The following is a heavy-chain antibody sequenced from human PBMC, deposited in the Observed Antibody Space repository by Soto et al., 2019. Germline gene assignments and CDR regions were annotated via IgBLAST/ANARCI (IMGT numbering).Heavy chain of an antibody. CDR3: ADRGYSYGNLAYGMDV. CDR1: GYTFTSYA. CDR2: VNAGNGNT. D-gene: IGHD5-18*01. Sequence: ASVKVSCKASGYTFTSYAMHWVRPAPGQRIERMGWVNAGNGNTKYSQKFQGRVTITGDASTSTAYMELSSLRSEDTAVYYCADRGYSYGNLAYGMDVWGQGTTGTVSS. V-gene: IGHV1-3*01. J-gene: IGHJ6*02.